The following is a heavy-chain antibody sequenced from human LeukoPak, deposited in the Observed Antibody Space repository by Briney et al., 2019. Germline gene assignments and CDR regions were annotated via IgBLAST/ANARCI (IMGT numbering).Heavy chain of an antibody. CDR1: GGSISSSSYY. D-gene: IGHD3-9*01. Sequence: SETLSLTCTVSGGSISSSSYYWGWIRQPPGKGLEWIGSIYYSGSTYYNPSLESRVTISVDTSKNQFSLKLSSVTAADTAVYYCARGATYYDILTGYYYRYSYFDYWGQGTLVTVSS. V-gene: IGHV4-39*07. J-gene: IGHJ4*02. CDR3: ARGATYYDILTGYYYRYSYFDY. CDR2: IYYSGST.